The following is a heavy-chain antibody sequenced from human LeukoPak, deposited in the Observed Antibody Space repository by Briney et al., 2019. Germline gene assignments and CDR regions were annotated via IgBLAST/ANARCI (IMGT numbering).Heavy chain of an antibody. D-gene: IGHD3-22*01. CDR2: IIPIFGTA. J-gene: IGHJ4*02. V-gene: IGHV1-69*05. Sequence: ASVKVSCKASGGTFSSYAISWVRQAPGQGLEWMGGIIPIFGTANYAQKFQGRVTITTDESTSTAYMELSSLRSEDTAVYYCTRTGDRSYYDSSGSLDYWGQGTLVTVSS. CDR3: TRTGDRSYYDSSGSLDY. CDR1: GGTFSSYA.